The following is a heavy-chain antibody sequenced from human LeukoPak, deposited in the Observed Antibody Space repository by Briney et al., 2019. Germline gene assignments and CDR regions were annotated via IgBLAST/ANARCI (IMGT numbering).Heavy chain of an antibody. J-gene: IGHJ4*02. V-gene: IGHV3-21*06. D-gene: IGHD4/OR15-4a*01. CDR2: ITSSSSYT. CDR1: GFTFSSYW. Sequence: GGSLRLSCAASGFTFSSYWMSWVRQAPGKGLEWVSSITSSSSYTFYADSVKGRFTISRDNAKSSLYLQMNSLTADDTAVYYCARRAGAYSHPYDYWGQGTLVTVSS. CDR3: ARRAGAYSHPYDY.